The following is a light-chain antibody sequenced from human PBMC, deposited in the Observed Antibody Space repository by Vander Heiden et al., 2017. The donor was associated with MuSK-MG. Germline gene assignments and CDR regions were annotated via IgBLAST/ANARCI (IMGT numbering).Light chain of an antibody. CDR1: QSVSSN. Sequence: VMTQSPATLSVSPGERATLSCRASQSVSSNLAWYQQKPGQAPRLLIYGASIRATGIPARFSGSGSGTEFTLTISSLQSEDFAVYYCPQYNNWPPITFGQGTRLEIK. CDR3: PQYNNWPPIT. J-gene: IGKJ5*01. CDR2: GAS. V-gene: IGKV3D-15*01.